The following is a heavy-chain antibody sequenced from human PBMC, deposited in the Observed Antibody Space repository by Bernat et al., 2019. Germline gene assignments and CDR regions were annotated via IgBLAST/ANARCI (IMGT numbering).Heavy chain of an antibody. CDR1: GFTFSSYG. CDR3: AKDMRQQLAPFGDYGMDV. CDR2: ISYDGSNK. Sequence: QVQLVESGGGVVQPGRSLRLSCAASGFTFSSYGMHWVRQAPGKGLEWVAVISYDGSNKYYADSVKRRFTISRDNSKNTLYLQMNSLRAEDTAVYYCAKDMRQQLAPFGDYGMDVWGQGTTVTVSS. D-gene: IGHD6-13*01. V-gene: IGHV3-30*18. J-gene: IGHJ6*02.